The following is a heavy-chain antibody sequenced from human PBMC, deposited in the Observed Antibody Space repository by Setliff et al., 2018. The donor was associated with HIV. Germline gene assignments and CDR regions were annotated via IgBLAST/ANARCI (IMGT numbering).Heavy chain of an antibody. CDR3: ARDKYYHDTSGPPLDY. CDR1: GYTFSNYA. J-gene: IGHJ4*02. Sequence: ASVMVSCKASGYTFSNYAMHWMRQAPGQRLEWMGWINAGNGNTKYSQEFQGRVTITRDASASTTYMELSSLRSEDTAVYYCARDKYYHDTSGPPLDYWGQGTLVTVSS. V-gene: IGHV1-3*01. CDR2: INAGNGNT. D-gene: IGHD3-22*01.